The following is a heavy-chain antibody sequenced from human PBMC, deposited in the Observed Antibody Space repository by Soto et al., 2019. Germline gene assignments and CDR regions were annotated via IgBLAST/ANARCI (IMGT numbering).Heavy chain of an antibody. J-gene: IGHJ4*02. CDR2: INQDGSEK. V-gene: IGHV3-7*02. Sequence: GGSLRLSCATSGFSFSTFWLNWVRQAPGRGLEWVANINQDGSEKYYVDSVKGRFTISRDNAQNSLYLQMNNLRAEDTAVYYCAGVGRFLEWLFGYWGQGTLVTVSS. CDR3: AGVGRFLEWLFGY. CDR1: GFSFSTFW. D-gene: IGHD3-3*01.